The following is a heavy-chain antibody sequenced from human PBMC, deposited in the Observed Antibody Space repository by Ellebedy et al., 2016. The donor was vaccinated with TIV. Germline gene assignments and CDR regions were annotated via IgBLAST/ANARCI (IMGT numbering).Heavy chain of an antibody. Sequence: AASVKVSCKASGYTFTSYGISWVRQAPGQGLEWMGWISAYNGNTNYAQKLQGRVTMTTDTSTSTAYMELRSLSSDDTAVYYCARVAEGSSWYGGYYYYGMDVWGQGTTVTVSS. CDR1: GYTFTSYG. CDR3: ARVAEGSSWYGGYYYYGMDV. D-gene: IGHD6-13*01. V-gene: IGHV1-18*01. CDR2: ISAYNGNT. J-gene: IGHJ6*02.